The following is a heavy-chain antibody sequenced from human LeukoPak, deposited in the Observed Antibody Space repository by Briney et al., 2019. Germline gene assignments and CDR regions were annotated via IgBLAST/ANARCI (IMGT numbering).Heavy chain of an antibody. Sequence: GGSLRLSCAASGFTFSSYNMHWVRQAPGKGLEWVSSISRSSNYIYYADSVKGRFTISRDNAQNSLYLQMNSLRAEDTAVYYCARSQQLPLISRAFDIWGQGTLVTVSS. CDR3: ARSQQLPLISRAFDI. V-gene: IGHV3-21*01. D-gene: IGHD5-18*01. CDR2: ISRSSNYI. CDR1: GFTFSSYN. J-gene: IGHJ3*02.